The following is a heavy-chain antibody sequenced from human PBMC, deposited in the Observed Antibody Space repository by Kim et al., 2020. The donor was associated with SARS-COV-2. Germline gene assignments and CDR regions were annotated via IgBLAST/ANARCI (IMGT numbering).Heavy chain of an antibody. CDR1: GGSISSYY. CDR2: IYYSWST. D-gene: IGHD6-25*01. V-gene: IGHV4-59*01. Sequence: SETLSLTCTVSGGSISSYYWSWIRQPPGKGLEWIGYIYYSWSTNYNPSLKSRVTISVDTSKNQFSLKLSSVTAADTAVYYCAGGQPIIAADFDYWGQGTLVTVSS. J-gene: IGHJ4*02. CDR3: AGGQPIIAADFDY.